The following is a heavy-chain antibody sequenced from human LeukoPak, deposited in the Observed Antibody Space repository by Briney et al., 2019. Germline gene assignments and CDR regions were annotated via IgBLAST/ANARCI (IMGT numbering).Heavy chain of an antibody. CDR3: ARESQWLAWFDP. Sequence: GGSLRLSCAASGFTFDDYAMHWVRQAPGKGLEWVSGISWNSGSIGYADSVKGRFTISRDNATNSLYLQMNSLRAEDTALYYCARESQWLAWFDPWGQGTLVTVSS. CDR2: ISWNSGSI. CDR1: GFTFDDYA. D-gene: IGHD6-19*01. V-gene: IGHV3-9*01. J-gene: IGHJ5*02.